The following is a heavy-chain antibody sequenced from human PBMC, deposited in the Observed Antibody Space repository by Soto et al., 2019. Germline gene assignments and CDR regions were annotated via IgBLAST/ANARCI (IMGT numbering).Heavy chain of an antibody. D-gene: IGHD1-26*01. Sequence: GGSLRLACVASGFTFEMYYLHWVRQSPGKGPLWVARSNDECNNATYADSVKGRFTISRDNAKNTLYLQMDGLRVEDTGLYYCTRGPRVSSIGTRAYWGQGSLVTVSS. CDR3: TRGPRVSSIGTRAY. V-gene: IGHV3-74*01. CDR2: SNDECNNA. J-gene: IGHJ4*02. CDR1: GFTFEMYY.